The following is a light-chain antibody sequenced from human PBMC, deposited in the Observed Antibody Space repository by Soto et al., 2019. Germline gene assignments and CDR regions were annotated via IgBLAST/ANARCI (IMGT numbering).Light chain of an antibody. V-gene: IGKV3-20*01. Sequence: EIVVTQSPGALSLSPGEGVTLSCRASETVSSSYLAWYQQKPGQAPKLLIYAASNRATGIPDRFSGSGSGTDFTLTISRLEPEDFAVYYCQIFRTSSYTFGQGTRLEIK. CDR3: QIFRTSSYT. CDR1: ETVSSSY. CDR2: AAS. J-gene: IGKJ5*01.